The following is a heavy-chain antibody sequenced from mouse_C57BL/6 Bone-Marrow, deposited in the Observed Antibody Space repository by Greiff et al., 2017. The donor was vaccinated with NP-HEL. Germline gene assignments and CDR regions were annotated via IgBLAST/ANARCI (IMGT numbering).Heavy chain of an antibody. CDR3: ARDYGSRDFDY. Sequence: EVHLVESGPELVKPGDSVKISCKASGYSFTGYFMNWVMQSHGKSLEWIGRINPYNGDTFYNQKFKGKATLTVDKSSSTAHMELRSLTSEDSAVYYCARDYGSRDFDYWGQGTTLTVSS. CDR2: INPYNGDT. V-gene: IGHV1-20*01. J-gene: IGHJ2*01. CDR1: GYSFTGYF. D-gene: IGHD1-1*01.